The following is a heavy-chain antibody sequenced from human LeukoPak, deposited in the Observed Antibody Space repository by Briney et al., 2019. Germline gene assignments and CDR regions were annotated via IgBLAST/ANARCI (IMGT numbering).Heavy chain of an antibody. J-gene: IGHJ4*02. CDR3: ARSLRYFDWLLIDY. V-gene: IGHV3-53*01. CDR2: IYSGGST. D-gene: IGHD3-9*01. CDR1: GFTVSSNY. Sequence: GGSLRLSCAASGFTVSSNYMSWVRQAPGKGLEWVSVIYSGGSTYYADSVKGRFTISRDNSKNTLYLQMNSLRAEDTAVYYCARSLRYFDWLLIDYWGQGTLVTVSS.